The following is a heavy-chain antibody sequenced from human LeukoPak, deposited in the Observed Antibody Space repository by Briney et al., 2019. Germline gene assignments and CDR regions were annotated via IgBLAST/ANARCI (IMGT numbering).Heavy chain of an antibody. V-gene: IGHV4-34*01. J-gene: IGHJ6*03. Sequence: SETLSLTCAVYGGSFSGYYWSWIRQPPGKGLEWIGEINHSGSTNYNPSLKSRVTISVDTSKNQFSLKLSSVTAADTAAYYCARVSVNCSGGSCYVFYYYYYMDVWGKGTTVTISS. CDR3: ARVSVNCSGGSCYVFYYYYYMDV. D-gene: IGHD2-15*01. CDR1: GGSFSGYY. CDR2: INHSGST.